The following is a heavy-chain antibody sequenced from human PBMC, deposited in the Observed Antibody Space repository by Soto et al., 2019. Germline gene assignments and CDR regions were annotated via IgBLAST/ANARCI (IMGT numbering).Heavy chain of an antibody. CDR1: GYTLTSYA. CDR3: ARGPGGPDGPGDY. J-gene: IGHJ4*02. V-gene: IGHV1-3*01. D-gene: IGHD2-15*01. Sequence: ASVKVSCKASGYTLTSYAMHWVRQAPGQRLEWMGWINAGNGNTKYSQKFQGRVTITRDTSASTAYMELSSLRSEDTAVYYCARGPGGPDGPGDYWGQGTLVTVSS. CDR2: INAGNGNT.